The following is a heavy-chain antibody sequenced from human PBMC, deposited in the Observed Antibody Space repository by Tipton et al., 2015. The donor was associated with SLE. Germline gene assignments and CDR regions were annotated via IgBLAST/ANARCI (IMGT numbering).Heavy chain of an antibody. D-gene: IGHD3-3*01. CDR1: GGSISSSSYY. V-gene: IGHV4-39*07. J-gene: IGHJ3*02. CDR3: ARGEENDFWSGCDAFDI. Sequence: TLSLTCTVSGGSISSSSYYWGWIRQPPGKGLEWIGSIYYSGSTNYSGSTNYNPSLKSRVTISLDTSKSQFSLKLSSVTAADTAVYYCARGEENDFWSGCDAFDIWGQGPMFTVSS. CDR2: IYYSGSTNYSGST.